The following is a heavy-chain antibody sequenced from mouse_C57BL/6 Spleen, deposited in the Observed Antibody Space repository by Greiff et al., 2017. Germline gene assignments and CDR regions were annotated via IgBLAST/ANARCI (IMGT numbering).Heavy chain of an antibody. Sequence: EVHLVESGGDLVKPGGSLKLSCAASGFTFSSYGMSWVRQTPDKRLEWVATISSGGSYTYYPDSVKGRFTIARDNAKNTLYLHMSSLKSEDTAMYYCARIYDGADYWGQGTTLTVSS. J-gene: IGHJ2*01. CDR1: GFTFSSYG. CDR3: ARIYDGADY. V-gene: IGHV5-6*01. D-gene: IGHD2-3*01. CDR2: ISSGGSYT.